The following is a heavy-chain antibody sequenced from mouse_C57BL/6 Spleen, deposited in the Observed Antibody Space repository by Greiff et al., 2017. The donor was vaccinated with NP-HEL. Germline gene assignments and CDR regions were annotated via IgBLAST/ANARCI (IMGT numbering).Heavy chain of an antibody. CDR2: IWSGGST. J-gene: IGHJ1*03. CDR1: GFSLTSYG. Sequence: VKVVESGPGLVQPSQSLSITCTVSGFSLTSYGVHWVRQSPGKGLEWLGVIWSGGSTDYNAAFISRLSISKDNSKSQVFFKMNSLQADDTAIYYCARNYYYGSSHWYFDVWGTGTTVTVSS. D-gene: IGHD1-1*01. CDR3: ARNYYYGSSHWYFDV. V-gene: IGHV2-2*01.